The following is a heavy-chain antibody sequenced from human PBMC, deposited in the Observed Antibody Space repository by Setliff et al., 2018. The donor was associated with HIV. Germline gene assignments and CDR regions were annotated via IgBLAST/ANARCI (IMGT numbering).Heavy chain of an antibody. Sequence: SETLSLTCTVSGGSISNGDHYWAWIRQSPGKGLEWIGYIYYTGDTYYRSSLESRVTISVDTSNNQFSLRLNSMTAADTAVYFCVRGPQWLVQKGRVYYFDYWGQGALVTVSS. V-gene: IGHV4-30-4*08. CDR3: VRGPQWLVQKGRVYYFDY. CDR1: GGSISNGDHY. D-gene: IGHD6-19*01. J-gene: IGHJ4*02. CDR2: IYYTGDT.